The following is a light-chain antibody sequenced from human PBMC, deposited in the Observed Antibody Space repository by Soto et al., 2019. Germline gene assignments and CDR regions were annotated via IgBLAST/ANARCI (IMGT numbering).Light chain of an antibody. J-gene: IGKJ1*01. Sequence: EIVLTQSPATLSLSPGERATLSCRASQSVSSNLAWYQHKPGQAPRLLIYDASNRATGIPARFSGSGSGTDFTLTISSLQSEDFAVYYCQQYNNWPRMTFGQGTQVE. V-gene: IGKV3-11*01. CDR2: DAS. CDR3: QQYNNWPRMT. CDR1: QSVSSN.